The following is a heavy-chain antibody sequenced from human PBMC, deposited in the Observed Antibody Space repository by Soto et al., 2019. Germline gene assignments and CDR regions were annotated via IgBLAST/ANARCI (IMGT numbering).Heavy chain of an antibody. CDR1: GYTFTSYG. D-gene: IGHD6-19*01. CDR3: ASGRGSGWSF. Sequence: ASVKVSCKASGYTFTSYGISWVRQAPGQGLEWMGWISAYNGNTNYAQKLQGRVTVTTDKSTSTAYIELSSLRSEDTAVYYCASGRGSGWSFWGQGTLVTVSS. J-gene: IGHJ4*02. V-gene: IGHV1-18*04. CDR2: ISAYNGNT.